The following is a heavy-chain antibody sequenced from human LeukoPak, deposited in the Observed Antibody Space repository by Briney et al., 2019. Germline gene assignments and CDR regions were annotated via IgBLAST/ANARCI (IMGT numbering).Heavy chain of an antibody. Sequence: GGSLRLPCAASGFTFSSYWMHWVRQAPGKGLVWVSRINTDGSSTSYADSVKGRFTISRDNAKNTLYLQMNSLRAEDTAVYYCARVGGYDFWSGYRSFDYWGQGTLVTVSS. CDR1: GFTFSSYW. V-gene: IGHV3-74*01. D-gene: IGHD3-3*01. J-gene: IGHJ4*02. CDR2: INTDGSST. CDR3: ARVGGYDFWSGYRSFDY.